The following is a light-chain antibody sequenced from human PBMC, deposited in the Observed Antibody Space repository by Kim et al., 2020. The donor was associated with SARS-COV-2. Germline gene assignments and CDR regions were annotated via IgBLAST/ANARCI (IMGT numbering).Light chain of an antibody. Sequence: EVVLTQSPATLSLSPGERATLSCGASQSVSIFLAWYQHKAGQAPRLLIYEASNRATGIPDRFSGSGSGTDFTLTISRLEPEDFGVYYCQQRTNWPITFGQGKRLEIK. CDR3: QQRTNWPIT. J-gene: IGKJ5*01. V-gene: IGKV3-11*01. CDR2: EAS. CDR1: QSVSIF.